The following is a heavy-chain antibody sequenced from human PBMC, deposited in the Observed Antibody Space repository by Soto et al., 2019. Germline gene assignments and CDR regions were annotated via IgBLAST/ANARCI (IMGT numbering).Heavy chain of an antibody. J-gene: IGHJ4*02. V-gene: IGHV3-23*01. D-gene: IGHD4-17*01. CDR2: ITGSGGRT. Sequence: EVHLLESGGGLVQPGGSVRLSCAASGFIFSSYGMSWVRQVPGKGMEWVSSITGSGGRTDYADSVKGHFTGSRDNSKNTLYLLMTTLRAEDTALYYCAKGLGDYTGNNLEYWGQGTLVTVSS. CDR1: GFIFSSYG. CDR3: AKGLGDYTGNNLEY.